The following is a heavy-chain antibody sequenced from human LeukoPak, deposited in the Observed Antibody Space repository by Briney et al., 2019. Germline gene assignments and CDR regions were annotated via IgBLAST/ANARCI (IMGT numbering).Heavy chain of an antibody. J-gene: IGHJ5*02. Sequence: GRSLRLSCAASGFTVSSNYMSWVRQAPGKGLEWVSIIYSGGSTYYADSVKGRFTISRDTSKNTLYLQMSSLRAEDTAVYYCAREVGATRGLDPWGQGTLVTVSS. CDR2: IYSGGST. V-gene: IGHV3-53*01. CDR1: GFTVSSNY. D-gene: IGHD1-26*01. CDR3: AREVGATRGLDP.